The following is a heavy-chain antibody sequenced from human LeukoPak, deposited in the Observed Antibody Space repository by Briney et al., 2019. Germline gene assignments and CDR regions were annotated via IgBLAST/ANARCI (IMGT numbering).Heavy chain of an antibody. CDR1: GFTFSSYD. V-gene: IGHV3-30*18. J-gene: IGHJ4*02. Sequence: QTGGSLRLSCAASGFTFSSYDMHWVRQAPGKGLEWVAVISYDGSNKYYADSVKGRFTISRDNSKNTLYLQMNSLRAEDTAVYYCAKEGWLQGYFDYWGQGTLVTASS. CDR3: AKEGWLQGYFDY. D-gene: IGHD5-24*01. CDR2: ISYDGSNK.